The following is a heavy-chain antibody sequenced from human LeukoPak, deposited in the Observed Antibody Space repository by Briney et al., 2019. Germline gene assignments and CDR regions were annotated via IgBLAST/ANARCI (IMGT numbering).Heavy chain of an antibody. D-gene: IGHD3-10*01. J-gene: IGHJ4*02. CDR3: ARGESGSYYNGY. CDR1: GFTFSSYS. Sequence: GGSLRLSCAASGFTFSSYSMSWVRQAPGKGLEWVANINQDGGEKHYVDSVKGRFTISRDNAKNTLYLQMNSLRAEDTAVYYCARGESGSYYNGYWGQGTLLTVSS. CDR2: INQDGGEK. V-gene: IGHV3-7*01.